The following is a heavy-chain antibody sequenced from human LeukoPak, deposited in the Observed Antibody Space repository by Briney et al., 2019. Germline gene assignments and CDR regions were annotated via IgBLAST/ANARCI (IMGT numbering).Heavy chain of an antibody. Sequence: GASVKVSCKASGYTFTGYYMHWVRQAPGQGLEWMGWINPNSGGTNYAQKFQGRVTMTRDTSISTAYMELSRLRSDDTAVYYCARDLLDTAMVTGYYDSSGCDYWGQGTLVTVSS. CDR2: INPNSGGT. CDR3: ARDLLDTAMVTGYYDSSGCDY. J-gene: IGHJ4*02. D-gene: IGHD3-22*01. CDR1: GYTFTGYY. V-gene: IGHV1-2*02.